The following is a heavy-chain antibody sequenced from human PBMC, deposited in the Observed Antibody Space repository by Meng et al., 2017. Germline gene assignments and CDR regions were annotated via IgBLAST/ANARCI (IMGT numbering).Heavy chain of an antibody. D-gene: IGHD4-11*01. V-gene: IGHV5-51*01. CDR3: AKRIGTGTTGNYYYGMDV. Sequence: GESLKISCKGSGYSFTSYWIGWVRQMPGKGLEWIGIIYPGDSDTRYSPSFQGQVTISADNSISTSYLQWSSLKAADTAMYYCAKRIGTGTTGNYYYGMDVWGQGTTVTVSS. CDR1: GYSFTSYW. CDR2: IYPGDSDT. J-gene: IGHJ6*02.